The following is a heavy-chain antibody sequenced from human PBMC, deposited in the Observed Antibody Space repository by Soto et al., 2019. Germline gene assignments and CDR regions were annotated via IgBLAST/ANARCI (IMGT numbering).Heavy chain of an antibody. J-gene: IGHJ5*02. V-gene: IGHV3-30-3*01. D-gene: IGHD3-22*01. CDR3: ARDKAHYDSSGWGRFDP. CDR2: ISYDGSNK. CDR1: GFTFSTYA. Sequence: VGSLRLSCAASGFTFSTYAMHWVRQAPGKGLVWVTVISYDGSNKYYADSVKGRFTISRDNSKNTLYLQMNSLRAEDTAVYYCARDKAHYDSSGWGRFDPWGQGTLVTVSS.